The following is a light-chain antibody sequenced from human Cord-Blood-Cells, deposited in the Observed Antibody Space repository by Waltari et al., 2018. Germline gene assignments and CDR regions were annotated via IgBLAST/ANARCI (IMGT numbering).Light chain of an antibody. Sequence: NVLTQSLGPLSLSPGERATLSCRASQSVSISYLAWYQQKPRQAPMLLIYGASSRATGIPDRFSGSGSGTDFYLTISRLEPEDCAVYYCQQYGSSPTFGGGTKVEIK. J-gene: IGKJ4*01. CDR3: QQYGSSPT. CDR1: QSVSISY. CDR2: GAS. V-gene: IGKV3-20*01.